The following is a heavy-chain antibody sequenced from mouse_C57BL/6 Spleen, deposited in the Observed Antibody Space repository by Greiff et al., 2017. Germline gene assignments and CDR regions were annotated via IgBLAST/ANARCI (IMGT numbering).Heavy chain of an antibody. CDR1: GYTFTSYW. CDR3: AIGDYDYVEY. D-gene: IGHD2-4*01. J-gene: IGHJ2*01. CDR2: IHPSNSGT. Sequence: VQLQQPGAELVKPGASVKVSCKASGYTFTSYWMPWVKQRPGQGLEWIGRIHPSNSGTNYNEKFKSKATLTVDKSSSTAYMQLSSLTSEDSAVYYCAIGDYDYVEYWGKGTTLTVAS. V-gene: IGHV1-74*01.